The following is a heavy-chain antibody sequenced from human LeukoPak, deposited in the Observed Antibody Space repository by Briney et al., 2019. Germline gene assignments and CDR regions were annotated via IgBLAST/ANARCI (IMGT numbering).Heavy chain of an antibody. CDR2: IYRGGST. Sequence: GGSLRLSCTASGFTVSTNYMSWVRQAPGKGLEWVSVIYRGGSTYYADSVKGRFTISRDNSKNTLYLYVNSLRPDDSAVYYCVKDNPLDYWGQGTLVIVSS. D-gene: IGHD2-15*01. CDR1: GFTVSTNY. CDR3: VKDNPLDY. J-gene: IGHJ4*02. V-gene: IGHV3-66*01.